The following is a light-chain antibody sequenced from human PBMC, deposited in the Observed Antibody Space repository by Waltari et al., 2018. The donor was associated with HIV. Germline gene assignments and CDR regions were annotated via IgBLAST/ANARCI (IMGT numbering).Light chain of an antibody. CDR3: CSYAGNNTLV. V-gene: IGLV2-23*01. J-gene: IGLJ3*02. CDR1: SSDVGSYNL. Sequence: QSALTQPASVSGSPGQSITISCTGTSSDVGSYNLVSWYQQHPVKAPKFMIYAGTKRPSGVSNRCSGSKSGNTASLTISGLQAEDEADYHCCSYAGNNTLVFGGGTKLTVL. CDR2: AGT.